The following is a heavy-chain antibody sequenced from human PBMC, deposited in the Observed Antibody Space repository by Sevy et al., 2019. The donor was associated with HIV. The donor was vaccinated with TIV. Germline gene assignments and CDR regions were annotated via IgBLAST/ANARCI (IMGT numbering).Heavy chain of an antibody. Sequence: ASVKVSCKPFGYTFTNYYMHWVRQAPGQGLEWMGVINPSGGSTNYAQKFQGRLTMTRDTSTSTVYMELSSLRSEDTAVYYCGRVYHSEYSGPGYWGQGTLVTVSS. J-gene: IGHJ4*02. V-gene: IGHV1-46*01. CDR2: INPSGGST. CDR1: GYTFTNYY. D-gene: IGHD1-26*01. CDR3: GRVYHSEYSGPGY.